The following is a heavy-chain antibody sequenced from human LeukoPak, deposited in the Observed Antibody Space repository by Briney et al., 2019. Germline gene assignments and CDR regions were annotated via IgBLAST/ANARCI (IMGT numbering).Heavy chain of an antibody. J-gene: IGHJ4*02. CDR1: GFTFSSYS. D-gene: IGHD3-22*01. Sequence: GGSLRLSCAASGFTFSSYSMNWVRQAPGKGLEWVSSISSSSSNIYYADSVKGRFTISRDNAKNSLYLQMNSLRAEDTAVYYCASAWSSGYSWVAYYFDYWGQGTLVTVSS. CDR3: ASAWSSGYSWVAYYFDY. V-gene: IGHV3-21*01. CDR2: ISSSSSNI.